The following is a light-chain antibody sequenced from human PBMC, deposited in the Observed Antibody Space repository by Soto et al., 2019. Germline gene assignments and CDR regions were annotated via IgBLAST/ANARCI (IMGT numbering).Light chain of an antibody. CDR1: QGISSY. V-gene: IGKV1-8*01. CDR2: AAS. Sequence: AIPMTQSPSSFSASTGDRVTIPCRASQGISSYLAWYQQKPGKAPKLLIYAASTLQSGVPSRFSGSGSGTDFTLTISRLEPEDFAVYYCQQYGSSPRTFGQGTKVDIK. CDR3: QQYGSSPRT. J-gene: IGKJ1*01.